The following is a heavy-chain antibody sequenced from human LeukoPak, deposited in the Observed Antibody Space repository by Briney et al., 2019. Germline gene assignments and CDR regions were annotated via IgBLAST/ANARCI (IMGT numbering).Heavy chain of an antibody. J-gene: IGHJ4*02. CDR3: ARHRSSWLIDY. V-gene: IGHV3-23*01. Sequence: GGSLRLSCAASGFTFNSYAMSWVRQAPWERLQWVSGISDSGGNTYYADSVRGRFTISRDNAKNTLYLQMTSLRAQDTPVYYCARHRSSWLIDYRGQGTLVTVSS. CDR1: GFTFNSYA. CDR2: ISDSGGNT. D-gene: IGHD6-6*01.